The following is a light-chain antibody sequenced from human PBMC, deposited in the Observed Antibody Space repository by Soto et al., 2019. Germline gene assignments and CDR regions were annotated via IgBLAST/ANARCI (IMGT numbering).Light chain of an antibody. CDR3: SSYTTTNTLYV. Sequence: QSALTQPASVSGSPGQSITIPCTGTNSDVGAYNYVSWYQHHPGKAPKLMIYEVFIRPSGVSSRFSGSKSGSTASLTISGLLADDEADYYCSSYTTTNTLYVFGTGTKLTVL. J-gene: IGLJ1*01. V-gene: IGLV2-14*01. CDR2: EVF. CDR1: NSDVGAYNY.